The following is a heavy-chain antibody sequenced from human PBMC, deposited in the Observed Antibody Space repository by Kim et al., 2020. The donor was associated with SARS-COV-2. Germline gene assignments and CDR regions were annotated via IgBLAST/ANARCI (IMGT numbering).Heavy chain of an antibody. Sequence: SETLSLTCTVSGYSISSGYYWGWIRQPPGKGLEWIGSIYHSGSTYYNPSLKRRVTISVDTSKNQFSLKLSSVTAADTAVYYCARDPYGGNSWLFYFDYWGQGTLVTVSS. CDR1: GYSISSGYY. V-gene: IGHV4-38-2*02. J-gene: IGHJ4*02. CDR3: ARDPYGGNSWLFYFDY. CDR2: IYHSGST. D-gene: IGHD4-17*01.